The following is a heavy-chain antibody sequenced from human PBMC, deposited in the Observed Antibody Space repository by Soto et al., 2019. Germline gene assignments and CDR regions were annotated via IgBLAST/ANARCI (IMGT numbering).Heavy chain of an antibody. CDR1: GSTFSTYS. V-gene: IGHV1-69*06. J-gene: IGHJ4*02. D-gene: IGHD1-26*01. CDR3: ASSSGNNYGVGTNYYFDY. CDR2: IIPLFGTA. Sequence: SVKVSCKTSGSTFSTYSIVWLRQAPGEGLEWMGGIIPLFGTANYAQKFQDRVTITADKSTNTAFMELSSLKSEDTAMYYCASSSGNNYGVGTNYYFDYWGQGTLVTVSS.